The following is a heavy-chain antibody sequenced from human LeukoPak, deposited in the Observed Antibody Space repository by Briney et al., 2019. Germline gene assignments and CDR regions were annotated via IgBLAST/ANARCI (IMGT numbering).Heavy chain of an antibody. CDR1: GYTFTSYG. V-gene: IGHV1-18*01. J-gene: IGHJ6*02. D-gene: IGHD2-21*01. CDR2: ISVYKGNT. CDR3: ARDGRLVNYYYSSGMEV. Sequence: GASVKVSCKASGYTFTSYGISWVRQAPGQGLEWMGWISVYKGNTNYAQKLQGRVTITTDPSTSTAYIELRSLRSDDTAVYYCARDGRLVNYYYSSGMEVWGQGTTVTVS.